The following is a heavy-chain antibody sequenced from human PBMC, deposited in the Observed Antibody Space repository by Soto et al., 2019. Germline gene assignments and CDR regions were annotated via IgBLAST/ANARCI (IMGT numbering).Heavy chain of an antibody. CDR2: IYYSGST. J-gene: IGHJ4*02. CDR3: ASIDILTGGYFDY. Sequence: QLQLQESGPGLVKPSETLSLTCTVSGGSISSSSYYWGWIRQPPGKGLEWIGSIYYSGSTYYNPSLKGRVTISVDTSNNQFSLNLSSVTAADTAVYYCASIDILTGGYFDYWGQGTLVTVSS. CDR1: GGSISSSSYY. D-gene: IGHD3-9*01. V-gene: IGHV4-39*01.